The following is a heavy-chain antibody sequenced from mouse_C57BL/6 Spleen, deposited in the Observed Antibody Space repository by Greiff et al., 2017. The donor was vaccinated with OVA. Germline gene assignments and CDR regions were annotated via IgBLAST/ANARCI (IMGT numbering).Heavy chain of an antibody. CDR3: GRGGGGFYAMDY. D-gene: IGHD3-1*01. V-gene: IGHV1-69*01. CDR1: GYTFTSYW. J-gene: IGHJ4*01. CDR2: IDPSDSYT. Sequence: QVQLQQPGAELVMPGASVKLSCKASGYTFTSYWMHWVKQRPGQGLEWIGEIDPSDSYTNYNQKFKGKSTLTVDKSSSTAYMQLSSLTSEDSAVYYWGRGGGGFYAMDYWGQGTSVTVSS.